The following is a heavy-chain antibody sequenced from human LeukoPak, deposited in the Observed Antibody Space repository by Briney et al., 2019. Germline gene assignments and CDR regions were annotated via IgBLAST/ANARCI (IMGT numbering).Heavy chain of an antibody. CDR2: INPSGGST. D-gene: IGHD6-13*01. CDR3: AREDSSSWYSDVPIYYFDY. V-gene: IGHV1-46*01. CDR1: GYTFTSYY. Sequence: ASVKVSCKASGYTFTSYYMQWVRQAPGQGLEWMGIINPSGGSTSYAQKFQGRVTMTRDTSTSTVYMELSSLRSEDTAVYYCAREDSSSWYSDVPIYYFDYWGQGTLVTVSS. J-gene: IGHJ4*02.